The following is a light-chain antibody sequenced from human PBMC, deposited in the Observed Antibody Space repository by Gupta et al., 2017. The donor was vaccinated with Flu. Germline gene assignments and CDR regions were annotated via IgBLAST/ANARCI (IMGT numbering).Light chain of an antibody. Sequence: DIQMTQSPSSLPASVGDRVTITCRASQSISSYLNWYQQKPGKAPKLLIYAASRLQSGVPSRFSGSGSGTDFTLTISRRQPEDFATYYCQQCYTTPRTFGQGTKVEIK. CDR3: QQCYTTPRT. CDR1: QSISSY. J-gene: IGKJ1*01. CDR2: AAS. V-gene: IGKV1-39*01.